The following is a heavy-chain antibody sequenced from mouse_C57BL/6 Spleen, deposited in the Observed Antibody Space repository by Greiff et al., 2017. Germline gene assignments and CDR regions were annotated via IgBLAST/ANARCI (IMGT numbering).Heavy chain of an antibody. D-gene: IGHD1-1*01. CDR3: ASSRYYGSDWYFDV. J-gene: IGHJ1*03. Sequence: VQLQQPGAELVKPGASVKLSCKASGYTFTSYWMHWVKQRPGQGLEWIGMINPNSGSTNYNEKFKSKATLTVDKSSSTTYMQLSSLTSENSAVYDCASSRYYGSDWYFDVWGTGTTVTVSS. V-gene: IGHV1-64*01. CDR2: INPNSGST. CDR1: GYTFTSYW.